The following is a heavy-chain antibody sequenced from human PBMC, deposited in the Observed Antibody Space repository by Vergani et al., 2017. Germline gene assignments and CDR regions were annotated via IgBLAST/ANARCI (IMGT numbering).Heavy chain of an antibody. CDR3: ARGGNYYYDSSGYYPATGRGIDY. D-gene: IGHD3-22*01. Sequence: QVQLQQWGAGLLKPSETLSLTCAVYGGSFSGYYWSWIRQPPGKGLEWIGEINHSGSTNYNPSLKSRVTISVDTSKNQFSLKLSSVTAADTAVYYCARGGNYYYDSSGYYPATGRGIDYWGQGTLVTVSS. CDR2: INHSGST. J-gene: IGHJ4*02. CDR1: GGSFSGYY. V-gene: IGHV4-34*01.